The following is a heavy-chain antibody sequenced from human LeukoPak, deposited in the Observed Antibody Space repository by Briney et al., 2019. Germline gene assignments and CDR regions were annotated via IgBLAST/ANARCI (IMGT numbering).Heavy chain of an antibody. CDR1: GGSIRTYY. V-gene: IGHV4-4*07. Sequence: PSETLSLTCTVSGGSIRTYYWSWLRQPAGEGLEWIGHIYTGRSANSNPSLKSRVTMSVDPSKNQFSLTLSSVTAADTAVYYCAREGRAAAGVWFDPWGQGTLVTVSS. J-gene: IGHJ5*02. CDR2: IYTGRSA. D-gene: IGHD6-13*01. CDR3: AREGRAAAGVWFDP.